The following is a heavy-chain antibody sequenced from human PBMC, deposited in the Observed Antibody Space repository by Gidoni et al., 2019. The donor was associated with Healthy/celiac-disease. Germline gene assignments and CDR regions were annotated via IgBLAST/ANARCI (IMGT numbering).Heavy chain of an antibody. Sequence: GKGLEWVSAISSSGGSTYYADSVKGRFTISRDNSKNTLYLQMYSLRAEDTAVYYCACSSSTSGYYYYGMDVWGQGTTVTVSS. CDR2: ISSSGGST. J-gene: IGHJ6*02. D-gene: IGHD2-2*01. V-gene: IGHV3-23*01. CDR3: ACSSSTSGYYYYGMDV.